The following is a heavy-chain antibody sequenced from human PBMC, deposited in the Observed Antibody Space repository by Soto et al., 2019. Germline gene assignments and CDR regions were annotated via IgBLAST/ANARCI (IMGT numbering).Heavy chain of an antibody. D-gene: IGHD3-9*01. CDR3: AAVRELRYFDWLFAFDI. Sequence: ASVKVSCKASGYTFTGYYMHWVRQAPGQGLEWIGWINPGSGNTNYAQKFQDRVTITRDMSTSTAYMELSSLRSEDTAVYYCAAVRELRYFDWLFAFDIWGQGTMVTVSS. V-gene: IGHV1-2*02. CDR2: INPGSGNT. CDR1: GYTFTGYY. J-gene: IGHJ3*02.